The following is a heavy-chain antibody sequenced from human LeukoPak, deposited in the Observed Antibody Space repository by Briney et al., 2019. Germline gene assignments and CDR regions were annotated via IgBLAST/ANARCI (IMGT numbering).Heavy chain of an antibody. D-gene: IGHD3-10*01. CDR2: IYTSGST. Sequence: SETLSLTCTVSGGSISSYYWSWIRQPAGKGLEWIGRIYTSGSTNYNPSLKSRVTMSVDTSKNQFSLKLSSVTAADTAVYYCARGLGYYGSGSYYRSYNWFDPWGQGTLVTVSS. CDR1: GGSISSYY. CDR3: ARGLGYYGSGSYYRSYNWFDP. V-gene: IGHV4-4*07. J-gene: IGHJ5*02.